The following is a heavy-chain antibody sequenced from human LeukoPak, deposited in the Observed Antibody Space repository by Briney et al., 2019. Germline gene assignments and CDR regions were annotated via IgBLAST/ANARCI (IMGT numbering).Heavy chain of an antibody. J-gene: IGHJ4*02. D-gene: IGHD3-22*01. CDR1: GFTFSNAW. CDR2: IKSKTDGGTT. V-gene: IGHV3-15*07. CDR3: STTYFYDSSEGY. Sequence: SGGSLRLSCAASGFTFSNAWMNWVRQAPGKGLEWVGRIKSKTDGGTTDYAAPVKGRFTISRDDSKNTLYLQMNSLKTEDTAVYYCSTTYFYDSSEGYWGQGTLVTVSS.